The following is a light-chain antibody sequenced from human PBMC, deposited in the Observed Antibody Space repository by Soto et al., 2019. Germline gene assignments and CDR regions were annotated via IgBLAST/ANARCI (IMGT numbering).Light chain of an antibody. CDR2: DAS. J-gene: IGKJ1*01. V-gene: IGKV3-11*01. Sequence: EIVLTQSPATLSLSPGDRATLSCRASQSVGSYLGWYQQRPGQAPRLLIYDASNRATGIPARFSGSGSGTDFTLTISSLEPEDFAVYYCRQDRYCPQTFGQGTQVEIK. CDR3: RQDRYCPQT. CDR1: QSVGSY.